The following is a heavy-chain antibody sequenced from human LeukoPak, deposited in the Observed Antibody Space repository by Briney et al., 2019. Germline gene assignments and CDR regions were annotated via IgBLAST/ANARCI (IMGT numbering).Heavy chain of an antibody. J-gene: IGHJ6*02. CDR3: ARWTTGLSHYYYYGMDV. CDR1: GGSISSYY. Sequence: SETLSLTCTVSGGSISSYYWSWIRQPPGKGLEWIGYIYYSGSTNYNPSLKSRVTISVDTSKNQFSLKLSSVTAADTAVYYCARWTTGLSHYYYYGMDVWGQGTTVTVSS. V-gene: IGHV4-59*08. D-gene: IGHD4-11*01. CDR2: IYYSGST.